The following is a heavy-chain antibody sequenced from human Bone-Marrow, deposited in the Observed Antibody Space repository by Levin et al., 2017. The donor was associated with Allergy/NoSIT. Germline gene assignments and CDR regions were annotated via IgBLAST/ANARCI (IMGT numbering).Heavy chain of an antibody. CDR2: ISGTGRHI. CDR1: GFNFASYG. J-gene: IGHJ4*02. V-gene: IGHV3-21*01. CDR3: VKDKGPFSSSFAFDC. Sequence: GGSLRLSCAASGFNFASYGMNWVRQAPGKGLEWVSSISGTGRHIYLADSLKGRFTISRDNAKNSLSLQMNNLGVEDTAVYYCVKDKGPFSSSFAFDCWGQGALVTVSS. D-gene: IGHD2-2*01.